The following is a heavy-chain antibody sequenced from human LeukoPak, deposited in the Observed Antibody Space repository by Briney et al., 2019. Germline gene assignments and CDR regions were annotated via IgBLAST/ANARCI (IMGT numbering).Heavy chain of an antibody. J-gene: IGHJ4*02. CDR1: GFTVSSNY. D-gene: IGHD3-9*01. CDR3: AKDRRYFDY. V-gene: IGHV3-23*01. Sequence: PGGSLRLSCAASGFTVSSNYMSWVRQAPGKGLEWVSAISGSGGSTYYADSVKGRVTISRDNSKNTLYLQMNSLRAEDTAVYYCAKDRRYFDYWGQGTLVTVSS. CDR2: ISGSGGST.